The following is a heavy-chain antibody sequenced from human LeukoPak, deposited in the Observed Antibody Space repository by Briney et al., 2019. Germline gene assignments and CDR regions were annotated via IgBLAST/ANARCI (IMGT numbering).Heavy chain of an antibody. CDR1: GGPISTYY. CDR3: ARESHDSSGYFSYFDY. D-gene: IGHD3-22*01. J-gene: IGHJ4*02. CDR2: IYYSGST. V-gene: IGHV4-59*12. Sequence: PSETLSLTCSVSGGPISTYYWNWVRQPPGKGLEWIGYIYYSGSTNYDPSLKSRVTISVDTSKNQFSLKLSSVTAADTAVYYCARESHDSSGYFSYFDYWGQGTLVTVSS.